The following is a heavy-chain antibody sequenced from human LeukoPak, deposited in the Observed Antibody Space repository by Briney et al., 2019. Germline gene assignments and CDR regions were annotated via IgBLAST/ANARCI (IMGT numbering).Heavy chain of an antibody. CDR2: IIPIFGTA. CDR1: GGTFSSYA. CDR3: ASTTLGVVVPAAIVADYMDV. J-gene: IGHJ6*03. V-gene: IGHV1-69*05. Sequence: ASVKVSCKASGGTFSSYAISWVRQAPGQGLEWMGGIIPIFGTANYAQKFQGRVTITTDESTSTAYMELGSLRSEDTAVYYCASTTLGVVVPAAIVADYMDVWGKGTTVTVSS. D-gene: IGHD2-2*02.